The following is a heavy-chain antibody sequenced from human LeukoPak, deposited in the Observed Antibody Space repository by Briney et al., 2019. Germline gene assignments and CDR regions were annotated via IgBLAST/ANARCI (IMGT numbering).Heavy chain of an antibody. CDR1: GGSISSYY. Sequence: SETLSLTCTVSGGSISSYYWSRIRQPPGKGLEWIGYIYYSGSTNYNPSLKSRVTISVDTSKNQFSLKLSSVTAADTAVYYCARIGGSGSYYPPYFDYWGQGTLVTVSS. D-gene: IGHD3-10*01. CDR3: ARIGGSGSYYPPYFDY. J-gene: IGHJ4*02. V-gene: IGHV4-59*08. CDR2: IYYSGST.